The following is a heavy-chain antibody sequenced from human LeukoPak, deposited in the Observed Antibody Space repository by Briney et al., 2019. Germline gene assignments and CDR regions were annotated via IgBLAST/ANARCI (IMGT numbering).Heavy chain of an antibody. J-gene: IGHJ6*03. V-gene: IGHV1-18*01. CDR1: GYTFTSYG. CDR2: ISAYNGNT. CDR3: ARTGDLKSYYYYMDV. D-gene: IGHD3-16*01. Sequence: GASVKVSCKASGYTFTSYGISWVRQAPGQGLEWMGWISAYNGNTNYAQKLQGRVTMTTDTSTSTAYMELRSLRSDDTAVYYCARTGDLKSYYYYMDVWGKGTTVTVSS.